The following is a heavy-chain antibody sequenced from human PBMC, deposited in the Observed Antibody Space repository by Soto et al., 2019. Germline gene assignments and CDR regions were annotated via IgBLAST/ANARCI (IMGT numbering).Heavy chain of an antibody. CDR2: IIPILGIA. D-gene: IGHD3-22*01. CDR3: ARDGIYYDSSGYYYPDVLFDY. V-gene: IGHV1-69*04. Sequence: GASVKVSCKASGGTFSSYAISWVRQAPGQGLEWMGRIIPILGIANYAQKFQGRVTITADKSTSTAYMELSSLRSEDTAVYYCARDGIYYDSSGYYYPDVLFDYWGQGTLVTVSS. J-gene: IGHJ4*02. CDR1: GGTFSSYA.